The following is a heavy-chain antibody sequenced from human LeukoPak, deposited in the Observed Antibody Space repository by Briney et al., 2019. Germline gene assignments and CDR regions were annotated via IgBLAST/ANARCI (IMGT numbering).Heavy chain of an antibody. Sequence: KPSETLPLTCTVSGASITRSYWSWIRQPPGKGLEWIAYIYYTGTTNQNPSLKSRVTISVDTSKNQFSLKLSSVTPADTAVYYCAGHRSFALDVWGQGTAVTVSS. J-gene: IGHJ6*02. CDR3: AGHRSFALDV. CDR2: IYYTGTT. V-gene: IGHV4-59*01. CDR1: GASITRSY.